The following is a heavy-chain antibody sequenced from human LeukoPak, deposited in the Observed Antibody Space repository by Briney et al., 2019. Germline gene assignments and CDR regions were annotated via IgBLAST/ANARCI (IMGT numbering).Heavy chain of an antibody. CDR1: GYTFTGYY. Sequence: GASVKVSCKASGYTFTGYYMHWVRQAPGQGLEWMGWINPNSGGTTYAQKLQERVTMTRDMSTSTVYMELSSLRSEDTAVYYCARDQMTTTSYYYYYMDVWGKGTTVTVSS. J-gene: IGHJ6*03. CDR2: INPNSGGT. CDR3: ARDQMTTTSYYYYYMDV. D-gene: IGHD5-24*01. V-gene: IGHV1-2*02.